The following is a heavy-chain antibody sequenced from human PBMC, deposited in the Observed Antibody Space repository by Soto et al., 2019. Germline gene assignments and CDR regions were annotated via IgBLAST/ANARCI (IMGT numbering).Heavy chain of an antibody. J-gene: IGHJ4*02. CDR1: GFTFSNYG. Sequence: GGSLRLSCAASGFTFSNYGMHWVRQAPGKGLEWVAVISYDGSNKYYADSVKGRFTISRDNSKNTLYLQMNSLRAEDTAVYYCATEENCSGGSCYSMNPWGHDYWGQGTLVTVSS. V-gene: IGHV3-30*03. D-gene: IGHD2-15*01. CDR3: ATEENCSGGSCYSMNPWGHDY. CDR2: ISYDGSNK.